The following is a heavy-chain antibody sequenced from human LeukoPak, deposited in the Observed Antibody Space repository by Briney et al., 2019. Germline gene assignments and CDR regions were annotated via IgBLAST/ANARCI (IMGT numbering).Heavy chain of an antibody. CDR2: ISWNSGSI. D-gene: IGHD6-13*01. Sequence: SLRLSCAASGFTFDDYAMHWVQQAPGKGLEWVSGISWNSGSIGYADSVKGRFTISRDNAKNSLYLQMNSLRAEDTALYYCAKDKVAAAGMGYFDYWGQGTLVTVSS. CDR1: GFTFDDYA. J-gene: IGHJ4*02. CDR3: AKDKVAAAGMGYFDY. V-gene: IGHV3-9*01.